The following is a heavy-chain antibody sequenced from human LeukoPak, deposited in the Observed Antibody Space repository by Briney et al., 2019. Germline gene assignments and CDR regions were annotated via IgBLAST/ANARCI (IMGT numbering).Heavy chain of an antibody. D-gene: IGHD6-6*01. Sequence: ASVKVSCKASGSTFSSYAISWVRQAPGQGLEWTGRIIPIFGTANYAQKFQGRVTITTDESTSTAYMELSSLRSEDTAVYYCARSRSSSLLFDYWGQGTLVTVSS. V-gene: IGHV1-69*05. CDR2: IIPIFGTA. CDR1: GSTFSSYA. J-gene: IGHJ4*02. CDR3: ARSRSSSLLFDY.